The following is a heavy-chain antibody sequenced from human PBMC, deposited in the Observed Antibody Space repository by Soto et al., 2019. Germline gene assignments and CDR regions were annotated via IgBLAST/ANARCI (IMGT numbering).Heavy chain of an antibody. CDR1: GYTFTGYY. J-gene: IGHJ4*02. D-gene: IGHD3-10*02. V-gene: IGHV1-2*02. Sequence: DSVKVSCKASGYTFTGYYVHWVRQAPGQGLEWMGCINPNSGGTNYAQKFQGRVTMTRDTSINTAYMEVSRLRSDDTAEYYCAIDLINVRRSCSTPYCGPATLVTLSS. CDR3: AIDLINVRRSCSTPY. CDR2: INPNSGGT.